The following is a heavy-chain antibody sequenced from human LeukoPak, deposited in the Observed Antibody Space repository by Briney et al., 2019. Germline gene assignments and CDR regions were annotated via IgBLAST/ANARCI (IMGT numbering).Heavy chain of an antibody. Sequence: PGGSLRLSCAASGFTVSSNYMSWVRQAPGKGLEWVSVIYNGVNINYADSVKGRFTISRDSSKNTLYLQMNSLRAEDTAVYYCARESTSWYFDLWGRGTLVTVSS. CDR2: IYNGVNI. CDR1: GFTVSSNY. D-gene: IGHD2-2*01. J-gene: IGHJ2*01. V-gene: IGHV3-53*01. CDR3: ARESTSWYFDL.